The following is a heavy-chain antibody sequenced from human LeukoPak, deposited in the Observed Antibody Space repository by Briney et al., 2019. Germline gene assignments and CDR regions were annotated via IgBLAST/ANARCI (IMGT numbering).Heavy chain of an antibody. CDR1: GFTFSSYA. CDR3: AKDPAGTFWRNWFDP. V-gene: IGHV3-23*01. J-gene: IGHJ5*02. CDR2: ISGSGGST. D-gene: IGHD6-13*01. Sequence: GGSLRLSCAASGFTFSSYAMSWVRQAPGKGLEWVSAISGSGGSTYYADSVKGRFTISRDNSKNTPYLQMNSLRAEDTAVYYCAKDPAGTFWRNWFDPWGQGTLVTVSS.